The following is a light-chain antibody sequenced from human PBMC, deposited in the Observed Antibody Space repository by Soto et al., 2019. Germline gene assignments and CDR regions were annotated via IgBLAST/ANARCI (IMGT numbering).Light chain of an antibody. Sequence: HPVLTQSPSASASLGASVNLTGTLRSGHSSYAIAWHQQQPEKGPRYLMKLNSDGSHSKGDGIPDRFSGSSSGAERYLTISSLQSEDEADYYCQTWGTGIHWVFGGGTKLTVL. CDR3: QTWGTGIHWV. CDR1: SGHSSYA. V-gene: IGLV4-69*01. CDR2: LNSDGSH. J-gene: IGLJ3*02.